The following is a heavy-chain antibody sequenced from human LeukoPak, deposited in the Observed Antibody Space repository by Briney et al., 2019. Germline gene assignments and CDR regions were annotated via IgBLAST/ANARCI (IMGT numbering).Heavy chain of an antibody. CDR2: IYYSGST. CDR1: GGSISSYY. V-gene: IGHV4-59*08. Sequence: SETLSLTCTVSGGSISSYYWSWIRQPPGKGLEWIGYIYYSGSTNYNPSLKSRVTISVDTSKNQFSLKLSSVTAADTAVYYCARAGIAAAGPYGGYYFDYWGQGALVTVSS. J-gene: IGHJ4*02. CDR3: ARAGIAAAGPYGGYYFDY. D-gene: IGHD6-13*01.